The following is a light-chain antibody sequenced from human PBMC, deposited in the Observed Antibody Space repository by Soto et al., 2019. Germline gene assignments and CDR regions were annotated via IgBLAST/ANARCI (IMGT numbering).Light chain of an antibody. J-gene: IGLJ1*01. CDR1: SSNIGSNT. V-gene: IGLV1-44*01. CDR3: AAWDDSLNGV. Sequence: QSVLTQPPSASGTPGQRVTISCSGSSSNIGSNTVNWYQQLPGTAPKLLIYSSNQRPSGVPDRFSGSKSGTSASLAISGRQSEDEADYYCAAWDDSLNGVFGTGTKVTVL. CDR2: SSN.